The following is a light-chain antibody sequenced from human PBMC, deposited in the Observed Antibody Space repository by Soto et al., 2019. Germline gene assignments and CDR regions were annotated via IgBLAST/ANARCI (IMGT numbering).Light chain of an antibody. V-gene: IGKV1-39*01. CDR1: QTISNY. Sequence: DIQMTQSPSSLSASVGDRVTITCRASQTISNYLNWYQQKPGKAPKLLIHAASSLQSGVPSRFSGSGSGTDFTLTITSLQPDDFATYYCQQTYSTPLTFGGGTKVEIK. CDR3: QQTYSTPLT. J-gene: IGKJ4*01. CDR2: AAS.